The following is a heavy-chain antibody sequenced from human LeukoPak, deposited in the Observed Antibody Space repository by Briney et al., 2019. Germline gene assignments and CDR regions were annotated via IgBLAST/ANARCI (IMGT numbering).Heavy chain of an antibody. CDR2: INPSSGGT. CDR1: GYSFTYYL. V-gene: IGHV1-2*06. D-gene: IGHD1-26*01. J-gene: IGHJ4*02. CDR3: ARQGIGAVDY. Sequence: ASVKVSCKASGYSFTYYLMHWVRQAPGQGLEWIGRINPSSGGTNYGQKFQGRVTMTRDTSITTAYMEVSRLTSDDTAVYYCARQGIGAVDYWGQGTLVTVSS.